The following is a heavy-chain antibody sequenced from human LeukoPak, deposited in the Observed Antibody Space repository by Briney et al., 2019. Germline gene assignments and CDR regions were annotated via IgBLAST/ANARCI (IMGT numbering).Heavy chain of an antibody. CDR3: AREGAVAGKYDY. D-gene: IGHD6-19*01. CDR2: IYYSGST. CDR1: GGSISSYY. V-gene: IGHV4-59*01. J-gene: IGHJ4*02. Sequence: SETLSLTCNVSGGSISSYYWSWIRQPPGKGLEWIGYIYYSGSTNYNPSLKSRVTISVDTSKNQFSLKLSSVTAADTAVYYCAREGAVAGKYDYWGQGTLVTVSS.